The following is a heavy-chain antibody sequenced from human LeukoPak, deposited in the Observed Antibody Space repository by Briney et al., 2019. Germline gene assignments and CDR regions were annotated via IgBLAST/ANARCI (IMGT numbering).Heavy chain of an antibody. D-gene: IGHD3-10*01. CDR1: GGTFSSYA. V-gene: IGHV1-69*05. J-gene: IGHJ4*02. CDR3: AIQSRITMVRGVIITTLDY. Sequence: GASVKVSCKASGGTFSSYAISLVRQAPGQGLEWMGRIIPIFGTANYAQKFQGRVTITTDESTSTAYMELSSLRSEDTAVYYCAIQSRITMVRGVIITTLDYWGQGTLVTVSS. CDR2: IIPIFGTA.